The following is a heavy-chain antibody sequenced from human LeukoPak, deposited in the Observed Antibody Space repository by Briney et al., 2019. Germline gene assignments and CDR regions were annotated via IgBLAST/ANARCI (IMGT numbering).Heavy chain of an antibody. CDR2: INPNSGGT. Sequence: ASVKVSCKASGYTFTGYYMHWVRQAPGQGLEWMGWINPNSGGTNYAQKSQGWVTMTRDTSISTAYMELSRLRSDDTAVYYCALAERALSGMDVWGQGTTVTVSS. CDR1: GYTFTGYY. V-gene: IGHV1-2*04. J-gene: IGHJ6*02. D-gene: IGHD3-16*02. CDR3: ALAERALSGMDV.